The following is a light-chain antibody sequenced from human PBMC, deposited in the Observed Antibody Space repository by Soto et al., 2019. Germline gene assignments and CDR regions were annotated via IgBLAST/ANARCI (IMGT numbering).Light chain of an antibody. CDR3: QHGDT. Sequence: EMVLTRSPGTLSLSPGERATLSRRASQSVSSSYLAWYQQKPGQAPRLLIYGASSRATGIPDRFSGSGSGTDFTLTISRLEPEDFAVYYCQHGDTFGGGTKVEIK. J-gene: IGKJ4*01. CDR1: QSVSSSY. CDR2: GAS. V-gene: IGKV3-20*01.